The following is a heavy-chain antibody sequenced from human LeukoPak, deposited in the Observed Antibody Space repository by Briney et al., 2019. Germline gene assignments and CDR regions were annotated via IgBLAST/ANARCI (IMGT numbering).Heavy chain of an antibody. V-gene: IGHV1-69*13. CDR3: ARGTEPRYQLLLF. D-gene: IGHD2-2*01. Sequence: SVKVSCKASGGTFSSYAISWVRQAPGQGLEWMGGIIPIFGTANYAQKFQGRVTVTADESTSTAYMELSSLRSEDTAVYYCARGTEPRYQLLLFWGQGTLVTVSS. CDR2: IIPIFGTA. CDR1: GGTFSSYA. J-gene: IGHJ4*02.